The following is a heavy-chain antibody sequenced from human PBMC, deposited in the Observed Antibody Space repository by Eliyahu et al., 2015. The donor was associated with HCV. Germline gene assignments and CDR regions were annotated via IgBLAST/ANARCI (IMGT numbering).Heavy chain of an antibody. CDR3: ARDGLLWFGELSASSFDY. J-gene: IGHJ4*02. D-gene: IGHD3-10*01. Sequence: LEWVAVISYDGSNKYYADSVKGRFTISRDNSKNTLYLQMKQPESEDTAVYYCARDGLLWFGELSASSFDYWGQGTLVTVSS. V-gene: IGHV3-30*01. CDR2: ISYDGSNK.